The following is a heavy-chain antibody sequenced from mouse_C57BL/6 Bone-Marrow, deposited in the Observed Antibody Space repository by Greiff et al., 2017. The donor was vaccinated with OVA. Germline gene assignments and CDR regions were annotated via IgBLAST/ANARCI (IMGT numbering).Heavy chain of an antibody. D-gene: IGHD2-3*01. Sequence: VQLQQSGPELVKPGASVKISCKASGYTFTDYYMNWVKQSHGKSLEWIGDINPNNGGTSYNQKFKGKATLTVDKSSSTAYMELRSLTSEDSAVYYCATPAALYDGYPPYAMDYWGQGTSVTVSS. CDR1: GYTFTDYY. CDR2: INPNNGGT. J-gene: IGHJ4*01. CDR3: ATPAALYDGYPPYAMDY. V-gene: IGHV1-26*01.